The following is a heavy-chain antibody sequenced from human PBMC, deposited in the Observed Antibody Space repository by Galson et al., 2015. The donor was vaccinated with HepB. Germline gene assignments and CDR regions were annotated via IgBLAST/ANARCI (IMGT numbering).Heavy chain of an antibody. CDR1: GYTFSSYP. Sequence: SVKVSCKASGYTFSSYPIAWVRQAPGQGLEWMGWISAYESSTNYAQKFQGRVTMTTETSTTTAYLELRSLRSDDTAVYYCARGALVAVVNANLNNWFDPWGQGTLVTVSS. CDR2: ISAYESST. CDR3: ARGALVAVVNANLNNWFDP. V-gene: IGHV1-18*01. D-gene: IGHD2-8*02. J-gene: IGHJ5*02.